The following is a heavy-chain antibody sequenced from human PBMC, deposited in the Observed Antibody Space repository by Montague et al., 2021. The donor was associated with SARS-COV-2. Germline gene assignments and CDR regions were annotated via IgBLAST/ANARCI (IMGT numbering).Heavy chain of an antibody. D-gene: IGHD3-9*01. CDR3: ASSRITLTVLDAFDI. Sequence: DYAESVKRRLVITPDTSKNQFSLQLNSVIPEDTAVYFCASSRITLTVLDAFDIWGQGTMVTVSS. V-gene: IGHV6-1*01. J-gene: IGHJ3*02.